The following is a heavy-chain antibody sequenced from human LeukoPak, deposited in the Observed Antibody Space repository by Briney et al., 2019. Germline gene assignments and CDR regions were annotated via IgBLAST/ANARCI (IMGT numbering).Heavy chain of an antibody. D-gene: IGHD3-10*01. CDR2: INPNSGGT. CDR3: ARAPRLGKRITMVRGVIIERPYYFDY. Sequence: ASVKVSCKASGYTFTGYYTHWVRQAPGQGLEWMGWINPNSGGTNYAQKFQGRVTITRNTSISTAYMELSSLRSEDTAVYYCARAPRLGKRITMVRGVIIERPYYFDYWGQGTLVTVSS. CDR1: GYTFTGYY. V-gene: IGHV1-2*02. J-gene: IGHJ4*02.